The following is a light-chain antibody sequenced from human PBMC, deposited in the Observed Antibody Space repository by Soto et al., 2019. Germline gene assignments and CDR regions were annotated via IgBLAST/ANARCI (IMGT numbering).Light chain of an antibody. CDR3: MQALLIPRT. J-gene: IGKJ1*01. V-gene: IGKV2-28*01. CDR2: LGS. CDR1: QSLLHSNGYNY. Sequence: DIVMTQSPLSLPVTPGEPASISCRFSQSLLHSNGYNYLDWYLQKPGQSPQLLIYLGSNRASGVPDRFSGSGSGTDFTLKISRVEAEDVGIYYCMQALLIPRTFGQGTKVDIK.